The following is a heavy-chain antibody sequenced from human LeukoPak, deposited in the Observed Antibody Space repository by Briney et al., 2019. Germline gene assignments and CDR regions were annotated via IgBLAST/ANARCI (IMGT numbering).Heavy chain of an antibody. CDR3: EGYYYDSSGFYFDY. V-gene: IGHV3-30*03. J-gene: IGHJ4*02. D-gene: IGHD3-22*01. Sequence: PGRSLRLSCAASGFTFSSYGMHWVRQAPGKGLEWVAVISYDGSNKYYADSVKGRFTISRDNSKNTLYLQMNSLRAEDAAVYYCEGYYYDSSGFYFDYWGQGTLVTVSS. CDR1: GFTFSSYG. CDR2: ISYDGSNK.